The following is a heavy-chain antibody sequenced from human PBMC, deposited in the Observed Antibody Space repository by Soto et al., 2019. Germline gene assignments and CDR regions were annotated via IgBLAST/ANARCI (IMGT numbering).Heavy chain of an antibody. D-gene: IGHD1-7*01. Sequence: PSETLSLTCAVSGGSISSGGYYWSWIRQHPGKGLERSGYIYYSGSTYYNPSLKSRVTISVDTSKNQFSLKLSSVTAADTAVYYCAGDGVTGTHTLNWFDPWGQGTLVTVSS. CDR2: IYYSGST. J-gene: IGHJ5*02. CDR1: GGSISSGGYY. V-gene: IGHV4-31*11. CDR3: AGDGVTGTHTLNWFDP.